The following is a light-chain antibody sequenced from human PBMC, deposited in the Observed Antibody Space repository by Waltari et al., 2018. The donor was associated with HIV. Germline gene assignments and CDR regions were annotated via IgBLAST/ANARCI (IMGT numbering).Light chain of an antibody. Sequence: QSALTQPASVSGSPGQSITISCTGTNSDVGRFHLVSWYQHHPGNPPKLIIYEVSKWPSGVSNRFSGSKSGNTASLTISGLQADDEADYYCSSYAPSDSVVFGGGTKLTVL. CDR3: SSYAPSDSVV. V-gene: IGLV2-23*02. CDR1: NSDVGRFHL. J-gene: IGLJ2*01. CDR2: EVS.